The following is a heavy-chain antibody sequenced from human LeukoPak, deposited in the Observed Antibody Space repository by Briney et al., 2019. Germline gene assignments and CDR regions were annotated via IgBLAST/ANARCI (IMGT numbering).Heavy chain of an antibody. Sequence: PSETLSLTCAVYGGSISSGGYYWSWIRQHPGKGLEWIGYIYYSGSTYYNPSLKSRVTISVDTSKNQFSLKLSSVTAADTAVYYCARGGYSSSWYDAFDIWGQGTMVTVSS. CDR3: ARGGYSSSWYDAFDI. J-gene: IGHJ3*02. CDR1: GGSISSGGYY. D-gene: IGHD6-13*01. V-gene: IGHV4-31*11. CDR2: IYYSGST.